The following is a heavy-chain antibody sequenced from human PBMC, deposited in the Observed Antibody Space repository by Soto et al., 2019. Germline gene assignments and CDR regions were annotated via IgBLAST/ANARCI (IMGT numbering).Heavy chain of an antibody. CDR2: INPNSGGT. CDR3: ARGVFRSANYHGMDV. Sequence: GASVKVSCKASAYTFTGYYIHWVRQAPGQGLEWMGWINPNSGGTNYAQKFQGRVTMTRDTSVGTAYMGLTRLISDDTAVYYCARGVFRSANYHGMDVWGQGTAVTVSS. V-gene: IGHV1-2*02. J-gene: IGHJ6*02. CDR1: AYTFTGYY. D-gene: IGHD6-13*01.